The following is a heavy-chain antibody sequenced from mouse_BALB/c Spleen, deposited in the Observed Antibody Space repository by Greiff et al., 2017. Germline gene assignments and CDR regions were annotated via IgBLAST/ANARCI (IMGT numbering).Heavy chain of an antibody. Sequence: QVQLQQSGPGLVAPSQSLSITCTVSGFSLTGYGVNWVRQPPGKGLEWLGMIWGDGSTDYNSALKSRLSISKDNSKSQVFLKMNSLQTADTAKYYCARDRTYYYGSSGAMDYWGQGTSVTVSS. V-gene: IGHV2-6-7*01. CDR2: IWGDGST. D-gene: IGHD1-1*01. CDR1: GFSLTGYG. CDR3: ARDRTYYYGSSGAMDY. J-gene: IGHJ4*01.